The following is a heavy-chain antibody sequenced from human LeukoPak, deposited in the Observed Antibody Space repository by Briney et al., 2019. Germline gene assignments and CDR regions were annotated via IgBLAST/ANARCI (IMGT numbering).Heavy chain of an antibody. D-gene: IGHD2-21*02. Sequence: PSETLSLTCTVSGGSISSYYWSWIRQPPGKGLEWIGYIYYSGSTNYNPSLKSRVTISVDTSKNQFSLKLSPVTAADTAVYYCARDFCGGDCYLGGYYFDYWGQGTLVTVSS. CDR1: GGSISSYY. CDR3: ARDFCGGDCYLGGYYFDY. CDR2: IYYSGST. J-gene: IGHJ4*02. V-gene: IGHV4-59*13.